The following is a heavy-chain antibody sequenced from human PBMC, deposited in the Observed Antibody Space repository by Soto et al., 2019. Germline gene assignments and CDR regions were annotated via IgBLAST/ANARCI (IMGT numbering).Heavy chain of an antibody. Sequence: SVKVSCKASGGTFSSYAISWVRQAPGQGLEWMGGIIPIFGTANYAQKFQGRVTITADESTSTAYMELSSLRSEDTAVYYCARNAGIAAAGTDYFDYWSQGTLVTVS. D-gene: IGHD6-13*01. CDR1: GGTFSSYA. J-gene: IGHJ4*02. CDR3: ARNAGIAAAGTDYFDY. V-gene: IGHV1-69*13. CDR2: IIPIFGTA.